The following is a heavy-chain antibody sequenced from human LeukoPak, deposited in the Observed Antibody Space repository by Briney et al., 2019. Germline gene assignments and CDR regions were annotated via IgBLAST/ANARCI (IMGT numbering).Heavy chain of an antibody. J-gene: IGHJ6*03. Sequence: GESLKISCKGSGYSFTSYWIGWVRQMPGKGLEWMGIIYPGDSDTRYSPSFQGQVTISADKSISTAYLQWSSLKASDTAMYYCARRYDFWSGPWGYYYMDVWGKGTTVTVSS. CDR2: IYPGDSDT. V-gene: IGHV5-51*01. CDR1: GYSFTSYW. CDR3: ARRYDFWSGPWGYYYMDV. D-gene: IGHD3-3*01.